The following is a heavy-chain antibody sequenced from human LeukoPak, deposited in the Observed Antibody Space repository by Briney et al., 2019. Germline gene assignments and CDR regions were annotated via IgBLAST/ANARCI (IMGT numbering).Heavy chain of an antibody. CDR2: IYTSGST. CDR1: GGSISSYY. D-gene: IGHD5-12*01. CDR3: ARQKGSGYDRYFDY. J-gene: IGHJ4*02. Sequence: SETLSLTCTVSGGSISSYYWSWIRQPAGKGLEWIGRIYTSGSTNYNPSLESRVTMSVDTSKNQFSLKLSSVTAADTAVYYCARQKGSGYDRYFDYWGQGTLVTVSS. V-gene: IGHV4-4*07.